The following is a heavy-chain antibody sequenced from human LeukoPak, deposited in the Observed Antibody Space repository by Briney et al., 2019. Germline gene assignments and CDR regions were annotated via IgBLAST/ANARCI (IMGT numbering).Heavy chain of an antibody. CDR1: GFTFSDYY. V-gene: IGHV3-7*01. J-gene: IGHJ4*02. D-gene: IGHD3-9*01. CDR3: ARATTYDILTGYFDY. CDR2: IKQDGSEK. Sequence: GGSLRLSCAASGFTFSDYYMSWIRQAPGKGLEWVANIKQDGSEKYYVDSVKGRFTISRDNAKNSLYLQMNSLRAEDTAVYYCARATTYDILTGYFDYWGQGTLVTVSS.